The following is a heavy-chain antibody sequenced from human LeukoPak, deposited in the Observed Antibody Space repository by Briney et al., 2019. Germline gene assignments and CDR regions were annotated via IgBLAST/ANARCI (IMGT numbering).Heavy chain of an antibody. V-gene: IGHV4-59*01. J-gene: IGHJ6*03. Sequence: PSETLSLTCTVSGGSISSYYWSWIRQPPGKGLEWIGDIYYSGSTNYNPSLKSRVTISVDTSKNQFSLKLSSVTAADTAVYYCARDTSSSWYSYYYYYMDVWGKGTTVTVSS. CDR1: GGSISSYY. D-gene: IGHD6-13*01. CDR2: IYYSGST. CDR3: ARDTSSSWYSYYYYYMDV.